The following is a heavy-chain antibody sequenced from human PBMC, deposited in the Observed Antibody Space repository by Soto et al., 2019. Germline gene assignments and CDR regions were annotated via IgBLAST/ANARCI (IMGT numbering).Heavy chain of an antibody. CDR2: IWYDGSNK. D-gene: IGHD6-6*01. CDR1: GFTFSSYG. J-gene: IGHJ4*02. Sequence: GGSLRLSCAASGFTFSSYGMHWVRQAPGKGLEWVAVIWYDGSNKYYADSVKGRFTISRDNSKNTLYLQMNSLRAEDTAVYYCARAEYSSSSWVDYWGQGTLVTVSS. CDR3: ARAEYSSSSWVDY. V-gene: IGHV3-33*01.